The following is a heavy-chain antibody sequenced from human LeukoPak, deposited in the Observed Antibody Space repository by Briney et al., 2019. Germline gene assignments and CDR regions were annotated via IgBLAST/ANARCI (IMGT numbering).Heavy chain of an antibody. CDR1: GGSISSYC. CDR3: ARGPKYGDV. J-gene: IGHJ3*01. D-gene: IGHD2-8*01. Sequence: PSETLSLTCTVSGGSISSYCWSWVRQPPGKGLEWIGYISYSGSTSNNPSLKSRVTISVDTSKNQFSLKMTSVTAADTAVYYCARGPKYGDVWGQGTVVTVSS. CDR2: ISYSGST. V-gene: IGHV4-59*01.